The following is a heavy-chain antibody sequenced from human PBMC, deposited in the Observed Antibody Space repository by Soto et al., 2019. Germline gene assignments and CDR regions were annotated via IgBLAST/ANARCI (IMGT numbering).Heavy chain of an antibody. Sequence: GGSLRLSCASSGFTFSSYAMSWVRQAPGKGLEWVSAIRGSGANTYYADSVKGRFTISRDNSKNTLYLQMNSLRAEDTAVYYCAKDRGLRGYSSSGSGWYVDYWGQGTLVTVSS. V-gene: IGHV3-23*01. CDR1: GFTFSSYA. CDR2: IRGSGANT. CDR3: AKDRGLRGYSSSGSGWYVDY. D-gene: IGHD6-13*01. J-gene: IGHJ4*02.